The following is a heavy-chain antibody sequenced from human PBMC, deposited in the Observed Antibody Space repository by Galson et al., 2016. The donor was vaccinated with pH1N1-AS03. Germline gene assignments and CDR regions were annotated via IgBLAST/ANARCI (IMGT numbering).Heavy chain of an antibody. D-gene: IGHD3-3*01. J-gene: IGHJ4*02. CDR2: NRYYGSSE. V-gene: IGHV3-33*01. CDR1: GFTLRTYD. Sequence: LRLSCAASGFTLRTYDMHWVRQAPGKGLEWVGINRYYGSSEYYGDSMKGRISISRDYSQNTISLQMNSLRVEDTAVYYCVRGSGYYFDSWGQGTLVIVSS. CDR3: VRGSGYYFDS.